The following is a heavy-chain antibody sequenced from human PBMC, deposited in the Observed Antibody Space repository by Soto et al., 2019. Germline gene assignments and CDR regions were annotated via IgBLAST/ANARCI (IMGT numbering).Heavy chain of an antibody. V-gene: IGHV1-8*01. D-gene: IGHD4-17*01. J-gene: IGHJ6*02. CDR2: MNPNSGNT. CDR1: GYTFTSYD. CDR3: ARGLPTTTVTTDYYYYGMDV. Sequence: ASVKVSCKASGYTFTSYDINWVRQATGQGLEWMGWMNPNSGNTGYAQKFQGRVTMTRNTSISTAYMELSSLRSEDTAVYYCARGLPTTTVTTDYYYYGMDVWGQGTTVTVSS.